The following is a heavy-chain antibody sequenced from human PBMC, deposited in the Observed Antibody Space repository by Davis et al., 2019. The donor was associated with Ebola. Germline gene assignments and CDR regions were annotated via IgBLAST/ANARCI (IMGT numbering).Heavy chain of an antibody. V-gene: IGHV5-51*01. J-gene: IGHJ5*02. CDR1: GYSFTSYW. Sequence: GESLKISCKGSGYSFTSYWIGWVRQIPGKGLEWMGIIYPGDSDTRYSPSFQGQVTISADKSISTAYLQWSSLKASDTAMYYCARRGYCSGGSCYSGSWFDPWGQGTLVTVSS. CDR3: ARRGYCSGGSCYSGSWFDP. D-gene: IGHD2-15*01. CDR2: IYPGDSDT.